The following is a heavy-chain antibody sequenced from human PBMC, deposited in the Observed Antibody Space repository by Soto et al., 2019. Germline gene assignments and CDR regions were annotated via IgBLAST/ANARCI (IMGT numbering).Heavy chain of an antibody. J-gene: IGHJ5*02. Sequence: SETLSLTCAVYGGSFSGYYRSWIRQPPGKGLEWIGEINHSGSTNYNPSLKSRVTISVDTSKNQFSLKLSSVTAADTAVYYCARKLLWFGHNWFDPWGQGTLVTVSS. D-gene: IGHD3-10*01. V-gene: IGHV4-34*01. CDR2: INHSGST. CDR3: ARKLLWFGHNWFDP. CDR1: GGSFSGYY.